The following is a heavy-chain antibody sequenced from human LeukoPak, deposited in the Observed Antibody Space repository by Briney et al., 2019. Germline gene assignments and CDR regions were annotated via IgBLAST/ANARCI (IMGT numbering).Heavy chain of an antibody. Sequence: PGGSLRLSCAASGFTFSSYWMHWVRQAPGKGLVWVSRINSDGSSTSYADSVKGRFTISRDNSKNTLYLQMNSLRAEDTAVYYCAKDGLGIWSRGYFDYWGQGTLVTVSS. CDR3: AKDGLGIWSRGYFDY. CDR2: INSDGSST. CDR1: GFTFSSYW. D-gene: IGHD7-27*01. V-gene: IGHV3-74*01. J-gene: IGHJ4*02.